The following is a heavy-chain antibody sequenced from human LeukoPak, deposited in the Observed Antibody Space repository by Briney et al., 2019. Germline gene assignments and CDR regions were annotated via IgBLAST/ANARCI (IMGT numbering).Heavy chain of an antibody. CDR2: IYYSGST. CDR3: ARDNAVSSLFDY. CDR1: GGSISSGGYY. D-gene: IGHD2-2*01. V-gene: IGHV4-31*03. J-gene: IGHJ4*02. Sequence: SETLSLTCTVSGGSISSGGYYWSWIRQHPGKGLEWIGYIYYSGSTYYNPSLKSRVTISVDTSKNQFSLKLSSVTAADTAVYYCARDNAVSSLFDYWGQGTLVTVSS.